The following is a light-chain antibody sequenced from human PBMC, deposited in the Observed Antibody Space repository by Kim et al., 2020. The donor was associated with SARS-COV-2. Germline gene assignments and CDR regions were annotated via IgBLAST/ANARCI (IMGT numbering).Light chain of an antibody. CDR2: LGS. CDR1: QSLLHSNGFNY. J-gene: IGKJ4*01. V-gene: IGKV2-28*01. Sequence: DIVMTQSPLSLPVTPGEPASISCRSSQSLLHSNGFNYLDWYLQKPGQSPQLLIYLGSNRASGVPDRFSGSGSGTDFTLKISRVEAEDVGVYYCMQALEGLTFGGGTKLEI. CDR3: MQALEGLT.